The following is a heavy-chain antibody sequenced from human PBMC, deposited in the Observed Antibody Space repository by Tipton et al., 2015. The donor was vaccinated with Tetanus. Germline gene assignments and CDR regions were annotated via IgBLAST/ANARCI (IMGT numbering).Heavy chain of an antibody. J-gene: IGHJ4*02. CDR1: GGSMSTYY. CDR2: VYYTGST. Sequence: TLSLTCTVSGGSMSTYYWSWIRQPPGKGLEWIGYVYYTGSTDYNPSLKSRVTISVDTSKNQFSLRLTSVTAADTAVYFCARGLPREPFYLDYWGQGKQVTVSS. D-gene: IGHD1-26*01. CDR3: ARGLPREPFYLDY. V-gene: IGHV4-59*12.